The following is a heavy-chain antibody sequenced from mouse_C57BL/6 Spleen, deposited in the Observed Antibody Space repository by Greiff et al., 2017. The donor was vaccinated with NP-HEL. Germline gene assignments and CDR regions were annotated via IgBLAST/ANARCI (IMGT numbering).Heavy chain of an antibody. Sequence: EVKLMESGPGLVKPSQSLSLTCSVTGYSITSGYYWNWIRQFPGNKLEWMGYISYDGSNNYNPSLKNLISITRDTSKNQFFLKLNSVTTEDTATYYCARDRGGSDYFDYWGQGTTLTVSS. CDR1: GYSITSGYY. J-gene: IGHJ2*01. V-gene: IGHV3-6*01. CDR2: ISYDGSN. CDR3: ARDRGGSDYFDY. D-gene: IGHD1-1*01.